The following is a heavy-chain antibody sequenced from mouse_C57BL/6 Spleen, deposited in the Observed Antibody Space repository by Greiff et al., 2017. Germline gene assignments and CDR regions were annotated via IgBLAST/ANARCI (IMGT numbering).Heavy chain of an antibody. Sequence: VQLQQSGPELVKPGASVKIPCKASGYTFTDYNMDWVKQSHGKSLEWIGDINPNNGGTIYNQKFKGKATLTVDKSSSTPYMELRSLTSEDTAVYYCARSTMVTTEFAYWGQGTLVTVSA. V-gene: IGHV1-18*01. J-gene: IGHJ3*01. CDR3: ARSTMVTTEFAY. CDR2: INPNNGGT. CDR1: GYTFTDYN. D-gene: IGHD2-2*01.